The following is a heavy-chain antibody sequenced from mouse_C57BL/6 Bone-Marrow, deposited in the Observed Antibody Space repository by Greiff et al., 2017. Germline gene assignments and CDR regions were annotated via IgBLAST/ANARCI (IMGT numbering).Heavy chain of an antibody. J-gene: IGHJ3*01. CDR1: GYTFTSYW. Sequence: VQLQQPGAELAKPGASVKLSCKASGYTFTSYWMHWVKQRPGQGLEWIGYINPSSGYTKYNQKFKDKATLTADKSSSTAYMQLSSLTYEDSAVYYCANSYYSNYRFAYWGQGTLVTVSA. CDR3: ANSYYSNYRFAY. V-gene: IGHV1-7*01. D-gene: IGHD2-5*01. CDR2: INPSSGYT.